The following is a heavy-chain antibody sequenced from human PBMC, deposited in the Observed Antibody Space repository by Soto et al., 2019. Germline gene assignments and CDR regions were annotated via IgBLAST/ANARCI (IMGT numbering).Heavy chain of an antibody. V-gene: IGHV4-59*01. CDR1: GDTSTSYY. Sequence: QVQLQESGPGLVKPSETLSLSCTVSGDTSTSYYWGWIRQAPGKGLEWIGHIHNSGTRTHNPSLNGRVTISIDMSTNQFSLELTSLTSADTDVYYCARDFYDSVGYTWFDSWSQGTLVTVS. D-gene: IGHD3-22*01. J-gene: IGHJ5*01. CDR2: IHNSGTR. CDR3: ARDFYDSVGYTWFDS.